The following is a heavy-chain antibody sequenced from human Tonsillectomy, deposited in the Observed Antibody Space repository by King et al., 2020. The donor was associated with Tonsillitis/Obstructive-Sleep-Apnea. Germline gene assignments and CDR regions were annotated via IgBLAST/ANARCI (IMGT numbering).Heavy chain of an antibody. CDR2: ISISSSSI. Sequence: VQLVESGGGLVKPGGSLRLSCAASGFTFSSYSMNWVRQAPGKGLEWVSSISISSSSIYYADAVMGRFTIPRDNAKNTLYLQMNSLRAEDTAVYYCARSHERVVVVPAAYNWFDPWGQGTLVTVSS. J-gene: IGHJ5*02. V-gene: IGHV3-21*01. CDR3: ARSHERVVVVPAAYNWFDP. D-gene: IGHD2-2*01. CDR1: GFTFSSYS.